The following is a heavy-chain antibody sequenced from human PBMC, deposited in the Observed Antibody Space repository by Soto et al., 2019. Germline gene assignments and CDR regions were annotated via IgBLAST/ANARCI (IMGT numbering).Heavy chain of an antibody. J-gene: IGHJ4*02. CDR2: INAYNGNT. CDR1: GYTFTSYA. V-gene: IGHV1-18*01. Sequence: ASVKVSCKASGYTFTSYAISWVRQAPGQGLERMGWINAYNGNTKYAQKLQGRVTMTTDTSTSTAYMELRSLRSDDTAVYYCARDVGYGLIDYWGQGTLVTVSS. CDR3: ARDVGYGLIDY. D-gene: IGHD5-18*01.